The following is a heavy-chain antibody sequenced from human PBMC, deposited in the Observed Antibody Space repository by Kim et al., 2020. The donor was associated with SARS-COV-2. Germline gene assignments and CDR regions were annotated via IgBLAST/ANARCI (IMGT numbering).Heavy chain of an antibody. CDR1: GGSINSGGYS. Sequence: SQTLSLTCAVSGGSINSGGYSWSWMRQPPGRGLEWVGYIYHDGTAHYKPSLKSRVTISVDKSKNLFSLKLTSVTAADTAVYYCAGFSGGYFFAPGVWGQGTTVTVSS. CDR2: IYHDGTA. J-gene: IGHJ6*02. CDR3: AGFSGGYFFAPGV. D-gene: IGHD5-18*01. V-gene: IGHV4-30-2*01.